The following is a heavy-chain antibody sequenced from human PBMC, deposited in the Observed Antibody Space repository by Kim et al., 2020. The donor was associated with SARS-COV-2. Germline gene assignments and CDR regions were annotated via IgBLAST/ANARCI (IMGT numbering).Heavy chain of an antibody. CDR1: GFTFNSRA. Sequence: GGSLRLSCAASGFTFNSRAMAWVRQAPGKGLEWASSINYSGESTYYEDFVKGRFTASRDNSKNTLYLQMNSLRADDTAVYYCATGMVGPTTFDFWGQGILVTVSS. J-gene: IGHJ4*02. CDR2: INYSGEST. D-gene: IGHD1-26*01. CDR3: ATGMVGPTTFDF. V-gene: IGHV3-23*01.